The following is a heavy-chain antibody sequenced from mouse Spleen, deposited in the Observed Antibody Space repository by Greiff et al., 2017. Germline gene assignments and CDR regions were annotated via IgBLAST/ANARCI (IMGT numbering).Heavy chain of an antibody. CDR2: INPSSGYT. Sequence: QVQLKESGAELAKPGASVKLSCKASGYTFTSYWMHWVKQRPGQGLEWIGYINPSSGYTKYNQKFKDKATLTADKSSSTAYMQLSSLTYEDSAVYYCATITTATLYYFDYWGQGTTLTVSS. CDR1: GYTFTSYW. J-gene: IGHJ2*01. D-gene: IGHD1-2*01. CDR3: ATITTATLYYFDY. V-gene: IGHV1-7*01.